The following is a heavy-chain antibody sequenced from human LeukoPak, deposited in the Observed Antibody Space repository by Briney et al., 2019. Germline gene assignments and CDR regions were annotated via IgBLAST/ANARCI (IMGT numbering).Heavy chain of an antibody. J-gene: IGHJ5*02. V-gene: IGHV1-3*01. CDR3: ARRYYDSSGYYYL. CDR1: GYTFTSYA. D-gene: IGHD3-22*01. CDR2: INAGNGNT. Sequence: RASVTVSCKASGYTFTSYAMHWVRQAPGQRLEWMGWINAGNGNTKYSQKFQGRVTITRDASASTAYMELSSLRSEDTAVYYCARRYYDSSGYYYLWGQGTLVTVSS.